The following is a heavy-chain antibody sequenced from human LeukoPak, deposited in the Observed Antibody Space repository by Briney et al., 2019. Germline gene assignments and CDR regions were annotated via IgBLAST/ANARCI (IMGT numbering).Heavy chain of an antibody. CDR3: ARGYSSGWSPTLDY. V-gene: IGHV1-69*06. CDR2: IFPIFGTA. Sequence: SVKVSCKASGGTFSSYAISWVRQAPGQGLEWMGRIFPIFGTANYAQKFQGRVTITADKSTSTAYMELSSLRSEDTAVYYCARGYSSGWSPTLDYWGQGTLITVSS. CDR1: GGTFSSYA. J-gene: IGHJ4*02. D-gene: IGHD6-19*01.